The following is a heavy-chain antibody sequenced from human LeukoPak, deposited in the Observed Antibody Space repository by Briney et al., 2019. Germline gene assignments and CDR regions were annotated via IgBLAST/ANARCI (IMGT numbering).Heavy chain of an antibody. CDR1: GFTISRYG. J-gene: IGHJ6*03. CDR2: ISGSGGST. Sequence: GGSLRLSCAGSGFTISRYGMSWVRQAPGKGLEWVSVISGSGGSTYYTDSVKGRFTISRDTSKNTLYLQMNSLKTEDTAVYYCMPRGDYYYMDVWGKGTTVTVSS. V-gene: IGHV3-23*01. CDR3: MPRGDYYYMDV. D-gene: IGHD2-2*01.